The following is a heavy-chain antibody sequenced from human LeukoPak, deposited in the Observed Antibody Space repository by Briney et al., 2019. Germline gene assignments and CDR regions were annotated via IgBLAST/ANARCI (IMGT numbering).Heavy chain of an antibody. D-gene: IGHD2-8*01. CDR1: GFTFSSYW. J-gene: IGHJ4*02. Sequence: GGSLRLSCAASGFTFSSYWMHWVRHAPGKGLVWVSRINSDGSSTIYADSVKGRFTISRDNNKNTLYLQMNSLRAEDTAVYYCARERKLMGFDYWGQGTLVTVSS. CDR2: INSDGSST. V-gene: IGHV3-74*01. CDR3: ARERKLMGFDY.